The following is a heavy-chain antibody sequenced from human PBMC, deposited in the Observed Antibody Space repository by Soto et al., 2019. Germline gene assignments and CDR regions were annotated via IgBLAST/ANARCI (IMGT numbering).Heavy chain of an antibody. Sequence: GASVKVSCKASGGTFSSYTISWVRQAPGQGLEWMGRIIPILGIANYAQKFQGRVTITADKSTSTAYMELSSLRSEDTAVYYCAREEFASIVATLSWYFDLWGRGTLVTVSS. V-gene: IGHV1-69*04. CDR2: IIPILGIA. J-gene: IGHJ2*01. CDR1: GGTFSSYT. D-gene: IGHD5-12*01. CDR3: AREEFASIVATLSWYFDL.